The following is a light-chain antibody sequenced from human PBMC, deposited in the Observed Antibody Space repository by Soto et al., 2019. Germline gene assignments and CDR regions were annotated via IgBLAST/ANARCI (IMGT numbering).Light chain of an antibody. CDR2: DVS. CDR3: SSYTTSNTRQIV. V-gene: IGLV2-14*01. J-gene: IGLJ1*01. Sequence: QSVLTQPASVSGAPGQSITISCTGTSSDVGGYNYVSWYQQHPGKAPKFMIYDVSNRPSGVSNRFSGSKSDNTASLTISGLQAEDEADHYCSSYTTSNTRQIVFGTGTKVTVL. CDR1: SSDVGGYNY.